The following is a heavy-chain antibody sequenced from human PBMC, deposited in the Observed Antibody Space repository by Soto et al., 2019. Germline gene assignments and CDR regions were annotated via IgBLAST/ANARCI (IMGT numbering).Heavy chain of an antibody. J-gene: IGHJ4*02. Sequence: QVQLQESGPGLVKPSETLSLTCTVSGGSISSYYWSWIRQTPGKGLEWIGYIFYFGSTNYNPSLRSRVTLPIDTPKNQLSLKLSSVTAADTAVYYCARHSPDFDWLSQFDYWGQGTLVTVSS. CDR1: GGSISSYY. CDR3: ARHSPDFDWLSQFDY. CDR2: IFYFGST. D-gene: IGHD3-9*01. V-gene: IGHV4-59*08.